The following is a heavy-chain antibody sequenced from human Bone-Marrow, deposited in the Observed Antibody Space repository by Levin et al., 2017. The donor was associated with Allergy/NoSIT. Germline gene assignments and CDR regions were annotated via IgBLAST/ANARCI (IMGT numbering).Heavy chain of an antibody. J-gene: IGHJ4*01. CDR3: GRGPRRLQLEYYLDY. V-gene: IGHV1-2*02. D-gene: IGHD3-3*01. Sequence: PGASVKVSCQSSGYTFSDHYIFWVRQAPGQGLEWMGWINPNSGGTNYAQKFHGRLTLSTATSISTAYMELTGLKSDDTAVYYCGRGPRRLQLEYYLDYWGHGTLITVST. CDR2: INPNSGGT. CDR1: GYTFSDHY.